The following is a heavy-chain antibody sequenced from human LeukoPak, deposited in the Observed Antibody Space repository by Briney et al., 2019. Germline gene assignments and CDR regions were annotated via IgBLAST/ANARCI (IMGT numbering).Heavy chain of an antibody. CDR3: AKDRRAGSYDY. J-gene: IGHJ4*02. V-gene: IGHV4-34*01. CDR1: GGSFSGYY. CDR2: INHSGST. Sequence: SETLSLTCAVYGGSFSGYYWSWIRQPPGKGLEWIGEINHSGSTNYNPSLRSRVTISVDTSKNQFSLKLSSVTAADTAVYYCAKDRRAGSYDYWGQGTLVTVSS. D-gene: IGHD3-10*01.